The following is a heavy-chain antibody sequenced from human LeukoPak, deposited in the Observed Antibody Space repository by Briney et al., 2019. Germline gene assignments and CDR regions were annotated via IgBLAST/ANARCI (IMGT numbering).Heavy chain of an antibody. CDR3: ARAAILPAAYYYYYYMDV. V-gene: IGHV4-39*07. Sequence: SETLSLTCTVSGGSISSSSYYWGWIRQPPGKGLEWIGSIYYSGSTYYNPSLKSRVTISVDTSKNQFSLKLSSVTAADTAVYYCARAAILPAAYYYYYYMDVWGKGTTVTVSS. J-gene: IGHJ6*03. D-gene: IGHD2-2*01. CDR2: IYYSGST. CDR1: GGSISSSSYY.